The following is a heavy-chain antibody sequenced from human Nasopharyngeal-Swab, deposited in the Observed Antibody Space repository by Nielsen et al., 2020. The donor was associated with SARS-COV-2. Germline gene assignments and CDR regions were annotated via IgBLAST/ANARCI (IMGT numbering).Heavy chain of an antibody. Sequence: SETLSLTCAVYGGSFNGYYWSWIRQPPGKGLEWIGEINHSGSTNYNPSLKSRVTISVDTSKNQFSLKLSSVTAADTAVYYCARGLCSFDIWGQGTMVTVSS. D-gene: IGHD2-2*01. CDR1: GGSFNGYY. V-gene: IGHV4-34*01. CDR2: INHSGST. CDR3: ARGLCSFDI. J-gene: IGHJ3*02.